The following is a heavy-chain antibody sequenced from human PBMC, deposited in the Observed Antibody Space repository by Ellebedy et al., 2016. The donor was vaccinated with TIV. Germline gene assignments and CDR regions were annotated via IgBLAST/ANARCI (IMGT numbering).Heavy chain of an antibody. CDR2: IIPIFGTA. D-gene: IGHD6-19*01. V-gene: IGHV1-69*13. Sequence: SVKVSXXASGYTFTSYGISWVRQAPGQGLEWMGGIIPIFGTANYAQKFQGRVTITADESTSTAYMELSSLRSEDTAVYYCARGGQWLAIFDYWGQGTLVTVSS. J-gene: IGHJ4*02. CDR1: GYTFTSYG. CDR3: ARGGQWLAIFDY.